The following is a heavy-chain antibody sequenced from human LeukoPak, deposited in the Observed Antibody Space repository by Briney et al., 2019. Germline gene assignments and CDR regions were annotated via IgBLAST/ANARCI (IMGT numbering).Heavy chain of an antibody. Sequence: SETLSLTCAVYGGSFSGYYWSWIRQPPGKGLEWIGYIYYSGSTNYNPSLKSRVTISVDTSKNQFSLKLSSVTAADTAVYYCASVRSYDILTGWDYYMDVWGKGTTVTISS. CDR3: ASVRSYDILTGWDYYMDV. CDR2: IYYSGST. V-gene: IGHV4-59*01. J-gene: IGHJ6*03. CDR1: GGSFSGYY. D-gene: IGHD3-9*01.